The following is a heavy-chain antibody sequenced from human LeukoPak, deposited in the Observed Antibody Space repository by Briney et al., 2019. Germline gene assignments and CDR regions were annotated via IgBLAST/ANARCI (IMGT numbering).Heavy chain of an antibody. CDR1: GVSISSYY. V-gene: IGHV4-59*01. D-gene: IGHD4-23*01. CDR2: LSDVGTN. CDR3: ARDKAPGGKRWFDP. J-gene: IGHJ5*02. Sequence: SETLSLTCAVSGVSISSYYWSWIRQHPGKGLEWIGYLSDVGTNDYNPSLKGRVTISRDTSKNQFSLRLSSVTAADAAVYHCARDKAPGGKRWFDPWGQGALVTVSS.